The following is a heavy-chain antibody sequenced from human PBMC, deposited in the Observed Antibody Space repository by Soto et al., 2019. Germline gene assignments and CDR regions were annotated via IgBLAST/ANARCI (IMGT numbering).Heavy chain of an antibody. CDR3: AKVVGYCSGGSCSEQYYYYYGMDV. V-gene: IGHV3-30*18. CDR2: ISYDGGKK. Sequence: HPGGSLRLSCAASGFIFSSYGMHWVRQAPGKGLEWVAVISYDGGKKYYADSVKGRFTISRDNSKSTLYLQMNSLRAEDAAVYYCAKVVGYCSGGSCSEQYYYYYGMDVWGHGTTVTVSS. J-gene: IGHJ6*02. CDR1: GFIFSSYG. D-gene: IGHD2-15*01.